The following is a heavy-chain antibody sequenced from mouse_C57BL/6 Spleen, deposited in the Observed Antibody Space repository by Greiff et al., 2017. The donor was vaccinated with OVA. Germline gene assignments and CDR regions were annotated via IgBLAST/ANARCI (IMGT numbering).Heavy chain of an antibody. D-gene: IGHD1-1*01. CDR2: INPNYGTT. J-gene: IGHJ2*01. Sequence: VQLQQSGPELVKPGASVKISCKASGYSFTDYYMTWVKQSHGKSLEWIGVINPNYGTTSYNQKFKGKATLTLDQSSSTAYMQLNSLTSEDSAVNYGAHSITTVVATGDYWGQGTTLTVSS. CDR3: AHSITTVVATGDY. CDR1: GYSFTDYY. V-gene: IGHV1-39*01.